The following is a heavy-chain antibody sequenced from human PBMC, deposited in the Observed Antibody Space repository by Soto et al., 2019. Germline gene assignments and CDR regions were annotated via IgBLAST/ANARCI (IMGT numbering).Heavy chain of an antibody. CDR3: ARGGVPAARKRLDP. V-gene: IGHV4-34*01. D-gene: IGHD2-2*01. Sequence: SETLSLTCAVYGGSFSSYYWSWIRQPPGKGLEWIGEINHSGTTNFNPSLKSRVTMSVDTSQDQFSLTLRSVTAADTAVYYCARGGVPAARKRLDPWGPGTLVTVSS. CDR1: GGSFSSYY. J-gene: IGHJ5*02. CDR2: INHSGTT.